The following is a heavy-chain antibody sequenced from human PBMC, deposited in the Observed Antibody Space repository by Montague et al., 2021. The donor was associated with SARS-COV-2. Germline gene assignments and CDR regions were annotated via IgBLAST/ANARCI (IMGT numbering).Heavy chain of an antibody. CDR3: GRAYSGGLIGPLENYFDR. CDR1: GGSISSSGYF. V-gene: IGHV4-31*03. D-gene: IGHD2-15*01. CDR2: ISHSGTT. J-gene: IGHJ4*02. Sequence: TLSLTCSVSGGSISSSGYFWNWIRQHPGKGLEWIGYISHSGTTYYNPPLKSRVTISIDTSENQFSLKLNSVTAADTAVYYCGRAYSGGLIGPLENYFDRWGQGARVTVSS.